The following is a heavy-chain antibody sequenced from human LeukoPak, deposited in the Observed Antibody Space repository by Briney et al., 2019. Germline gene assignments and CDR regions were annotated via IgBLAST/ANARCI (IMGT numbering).Heavy chain of an antibody. V-gene: IGHV3-7*01. CDR3: ASAALDI. J-gene: IGHJ3*02. Sequence: GGSLRLSCAPSGSSFTNQWMNWVRQAPGKGLEWVASIKGDGSVEHYVDSLKGRFTISRDNSKKSLYLQISSLRVEDTALYYCASAALDIWGQGTLVTVSS. CDR2: IKGDGSVE. CDR1: GSSFTNQW.